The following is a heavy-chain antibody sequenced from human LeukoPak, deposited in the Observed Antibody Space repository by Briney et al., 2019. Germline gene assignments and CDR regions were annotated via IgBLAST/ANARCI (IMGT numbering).Heavy chain of an antibody. D-gene: IGHD5-18*01. Sequence: ASVKVSCKASGYTFTSYGISWVRQAPGQGLEWMGIINPSGGSTSYAQKFQGRVTMTRDTSTSTVYMELSSLRSEDTAVYYCARDLPPAMAMDYYYYYGMDVWGQGTTVTVSS. CDR3: ARDLPPAMAMDYYYYYGMDV. CDR2: INPSGGST. J-gene: IGHJ6*02. V-gene: IGHV1-46*01. CDR1: GYTFTSYG.